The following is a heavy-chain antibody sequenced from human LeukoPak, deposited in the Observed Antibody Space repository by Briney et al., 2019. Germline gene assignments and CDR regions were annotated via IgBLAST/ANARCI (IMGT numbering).Heavy chain of an antibody. CDR2: IDNDGTDT. CDR3: ARGGFSHGFDI. J-gene: IGHJ3*02. CDR1: GFTFNSYC. V-gene: IGHV3-74*01. D-gene: IGHD5-12*01. Sequence: GESLRLSCGASGFTFNSYCFHWVRQAPGKGLVWVSRIDNDGTDTIYADSVKGRFAISRDNAKNTLYLQMDSLRAEDTAVYYCARGGFSHGFDIWGQGTMFTVSS.